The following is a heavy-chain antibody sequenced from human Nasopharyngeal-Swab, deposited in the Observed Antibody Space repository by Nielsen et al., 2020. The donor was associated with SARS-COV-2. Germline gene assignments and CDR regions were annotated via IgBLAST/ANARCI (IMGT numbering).Heavy chain of an antibody. CDR3: ASHFPNIGYSSGWYGGFDY. D-gene: IGHD6-19*01. V-gene: IGHV4-59*13. Sequence: SETLSLTCTVSGGSISSYYWSWIRQPPGKGLEWIGYIYYSGSTNYNPSLKSRVTISVDTSKNQFSLKLSSVTAADTAVYYCASHFPNIGYSSGWYGGFDYWGQGTPVTVSS. CDR1: GGSISSYY. J-gene: IGHJ4*02. CDR2: IYYSGST.